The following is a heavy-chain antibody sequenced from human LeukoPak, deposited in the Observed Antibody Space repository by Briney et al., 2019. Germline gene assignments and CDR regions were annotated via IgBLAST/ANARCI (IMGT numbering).Heavy chain of an antibody. CDR2: IKQDGSEK. CDR1: GFTFSSYW. V-gene: IGHV3-7*01. CDR3: ARLSNYPTWGGYYYYMDV. Sequence: QPGGSLRLSCAASGFTFSSYWMSWVRQAPGKGLEWVANIKQDGSEKYYVDSVKGRFTISRDNAKNSLYLQMNSLRAEDTAVYYCARLSNYPTWGGYYYYMDVWGKGTTVTVSS. D-gene: IGHD4-11*01. J-gene: IGHJ6*03.